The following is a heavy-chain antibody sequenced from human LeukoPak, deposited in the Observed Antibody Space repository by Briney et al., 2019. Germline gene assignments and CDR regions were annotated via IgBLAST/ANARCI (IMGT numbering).Heavy chain of an antibody. V-gene: IGHV5-51*01. CDR1: GYRFTSYS. D-gene: IGHD3-3*02. Sequence: GESLKISCQTSGYRFTSYSIAWVRQMPGKGLEWMGIIYLGDSDARCSPSFQGQVTISADKSVSTAYIQWNNLQASDPPIYYCASPPGRFAPPDTRPFYYFASWGQGTLVTVSS. J-gene: IGHJ4*02. CDR3: ASPPGRFAPPDTRPFYYFAS. CDR2: IYLGDSDA.